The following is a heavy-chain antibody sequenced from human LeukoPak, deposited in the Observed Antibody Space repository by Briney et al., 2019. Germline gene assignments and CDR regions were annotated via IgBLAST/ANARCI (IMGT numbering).Heavy chain of an antibody. CDR3: ARVVISGWFDP. CDR2: IYYSGST. V-gene: IGHV4-59*12. D-gene: IGHD3-22*01. J-gene: IGHJ5*02. CDR1: GGSISSYY. Sequence: SETLSLTCTVSGGSISSYYWSWIRQPPGKGLEWIGYIYYSGSTNYNPSLKSRVTISVDTSKNQFSLKLSSVTAADTAVYYCARVVISGWFDPWGQGTLVTVSS.